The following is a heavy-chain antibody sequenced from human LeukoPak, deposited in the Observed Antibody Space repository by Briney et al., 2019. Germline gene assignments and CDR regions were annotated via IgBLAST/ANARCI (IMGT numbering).Heavy chain of an antibody. D-gene: IGHD3-22*01. CDR2: IYYSGST. V-gene: IGHV4-39*01. J-gene: IGHJ4*02. Sequence: SGTLSLTCTVSGGSISSSSYYWGWIRQPPGKGLEWIGSIYYSGSTYYNPSLKSRVTISVDTSKNQFSLKLSSVTAADTAVYYCARHPIEGYYIDYWGQGTLVTVSS. CDR3: ARHPIEGYYIDY. CDR1: GGSISSSSYY.